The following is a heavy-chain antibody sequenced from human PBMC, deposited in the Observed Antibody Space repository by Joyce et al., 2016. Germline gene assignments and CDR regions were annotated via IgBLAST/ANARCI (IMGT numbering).Heavy chain of an antibody. D-gene: IGHD3-16*01. CDR3: ARGGISYYYAMDV. Sequence: GASGGGGVKPGGSLRLSCGVSGFTFSSWSMSWFRQAPGKGLGWVAAISGTSYYIFHAETVRGRFTVARDNAKKTLYLQMNSLRAEDSAVFYCARGGISYYYAMDVWGQGTTVTVSS. CDR2: ISGTSYYI. J-gene: IGHJ6*02. CDR1: GFTFSSWS. V-gene: IGHV3-21*01.